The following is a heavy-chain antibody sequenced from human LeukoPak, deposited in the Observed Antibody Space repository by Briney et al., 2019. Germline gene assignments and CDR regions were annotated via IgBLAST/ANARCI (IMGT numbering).Heavy chain of an antibody. CDR2: IYSDST. Sequence: GGSLRLSCRVSGFTVSSNSMSWVRQAPGKGLEWVSFIYSDSTHYSDSVKGRFTISRDNSKNTLYLQMNSLRAEDTAVYYCARTHYYDRSSAYNWFDPWGQGTLVTVSS. CDR3: ARTHYYDRSSAYNWFDP. D-gene: IGHD3-22*01. V-gene: IGHV3-53*01. J-gene: IGHJ5*02. CDR1: GFTVSSNS.